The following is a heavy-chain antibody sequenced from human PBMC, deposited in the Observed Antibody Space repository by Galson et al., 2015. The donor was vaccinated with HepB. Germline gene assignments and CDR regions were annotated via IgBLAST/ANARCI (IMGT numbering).Heavy chain of an antibody. D-gene: IGHD3-10*01. CDR1: GFSFSSHA. CDR3: VGEVGSRSFDSWGQGTLVTVSSGSASVVGGAFDI. J-gene: IGHJ3*02. Sequence: SLRLSCAASGFSFSSHAMHWFRQAPGKGLEWVTLISYDGSTTYYADSVKGRFTISRDNSKNTLFLQMNSLGPEDTAIYYCVGEVGSRSFDSWGQGTLVTVSSGSASVVGGAFDIWGQGTMVTVSS. V-gene: IGHV3-30*04. CDR2: ISYDGSTT.